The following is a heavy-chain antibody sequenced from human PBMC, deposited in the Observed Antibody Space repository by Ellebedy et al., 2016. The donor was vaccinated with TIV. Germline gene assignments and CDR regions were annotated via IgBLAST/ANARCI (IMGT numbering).Heavy chain of an antibody. V-gene: IGHV4-31*03. D-gene: IGHD3-16*01. CDR1: GGSISSGGYY. J-gene: IGHJ3*02. Sequence: SETLSLTXTVSGGSISSGGYYWSWIRQHPGKGLEWIGYIYYSGSTYYNPSLKSRVTISVDTSKNQFSLKLSSVTAADTAVYYCARDTGGRGAFDIWGQGTMVTVSS. CDR3: ARDTGGRGAFDI. CDR2: IYYSGST.